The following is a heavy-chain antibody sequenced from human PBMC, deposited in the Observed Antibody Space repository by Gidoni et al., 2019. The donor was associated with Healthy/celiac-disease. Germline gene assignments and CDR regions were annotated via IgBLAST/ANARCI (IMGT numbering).Heavy chain of an antibody. V-gene: IGHV3-13*01. CDR1: GFTFSSYD. Sequence: EVQLVESGGGLVQPGGALRLSCAASGFTFSSYDMHWVRQATGKGLEWVSAIGTAGDTYYPGSVKGRFTISRENAKNSLYLQMNSLRAGDTAVYYCARAESTVGARRDAFDIWGQGTMVTVSS. CDR2: IGTAGDT. D-gene: IGHD1-26*01. J-gene: IGHJ3*02. CDR3: ARAESTVGARRDAFDI.